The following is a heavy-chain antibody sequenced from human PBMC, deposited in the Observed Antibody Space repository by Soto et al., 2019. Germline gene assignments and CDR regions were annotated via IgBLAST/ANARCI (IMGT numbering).Heavy chain of an antibody. CDR2: IIPIYGTA. J-gene: IGHJ4*02. D-gene: IGHD4-17*01. V-gene: IGHV1-69*13. CDR3: AREVDPYYGGNSLSLDY. CDR1: GGTFSTYA. Sequence: GASVKVSCKASGGTFSTYAISWVRQAPGQGLEWMGGIIPIYGTANYAQKLQGRLTMTADESTNTAYMELKYLRSEDTAVYFCAREVDPYYGGNSLSLDYWGQGTLVTVSS.